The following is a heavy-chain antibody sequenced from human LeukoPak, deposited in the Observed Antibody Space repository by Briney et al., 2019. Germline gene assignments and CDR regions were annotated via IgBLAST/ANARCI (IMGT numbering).Heavy chain of an antibody. CDR1: GGTFSSYA. D-gene: IGHD5-12*01. J-gene: IGHJ6*02. V-gene: IGHV1-69*04. CDR3: ARPRGYSGYDTDPTYYYYGMDV. Sequence: EASVKVSCKASGGTFSSYAISWVRQAPGQGLEWMGRIIPILGMANYAQKFQGRVTITADKSTSTAYMELSSLRSEDTAVYYCARPRGYSGYDTDPTYYYYGMDVWGQGTTVTVSS. CDR2: IIPILGMA.